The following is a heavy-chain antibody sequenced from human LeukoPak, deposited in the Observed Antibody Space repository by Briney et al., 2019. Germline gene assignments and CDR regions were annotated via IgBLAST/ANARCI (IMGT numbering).Heavy chain of an antibody. Sequence: GGSLRVSCAASGFTFSSYAMNWVRQAPGRGLEWVSAISDGGGSTYYADSVKGRFTISRDNSKNTLYLQMNSLRAEDTAEYYCAKGGPYSSSTIDYWGQGTLVTVSS. CDR2: ISDGGGST. CDR1: GFTFSSYA. V-gene: IGHV3-23*01. D-gene: IGHD6-6*01. CDR3: AKGGPYSSSTIDY. J-gene: IGHJ4*02.